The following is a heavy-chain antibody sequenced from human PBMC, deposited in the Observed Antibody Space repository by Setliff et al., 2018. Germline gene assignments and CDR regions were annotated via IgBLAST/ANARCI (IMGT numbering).Heavy chain of an antibody. D-gene: IGHD2-21*02. CDR2: VRHRGGT. CDR1: GYSISSGYY. J-gene: IGHJ4*02. CDR3: ARQICSGGDCYQSCVHY. Sequence: SETLSLPCAASGYSISSGYYWGWNRQPPGKGLEWLGSVRHRGGTYYNPSLKSRVTISLATSENQFSLKLSSVAAADTAVYYCARQICSGGDCYQSCVHYWCQGALVTVSS. V-gene: IGHV4-38-2*01.